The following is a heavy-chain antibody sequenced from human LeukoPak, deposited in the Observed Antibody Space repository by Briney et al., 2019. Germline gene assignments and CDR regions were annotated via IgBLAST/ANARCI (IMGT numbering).Heavy chain of an antibody. CDR1: GGSISNYY. Sequence: SETLSLTCTVSGGSISNYYWNWIRQPPGKGLEWIGYIYYSGTTNYNPSLKSRVSMSVDTSKNQFSLKLSSVTAADTAVYYCARGANWGLDWGQGTLVTVSS. J-gene: IGHJ4*02. CDR2: IYYSGTT. V-gene: IGHV4-59*12. CDR3: ARGANWGLD. D-gene: IGHD7-27*01.